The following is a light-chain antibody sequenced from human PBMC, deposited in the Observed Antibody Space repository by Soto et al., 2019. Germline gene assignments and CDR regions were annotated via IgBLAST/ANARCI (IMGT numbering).Light chain of an antibody. CDR2: LGS. J-gene: IGKJ2*01. CDR3: MQALQILYT. Sequence: DIVLTQSPLSLPVTPGEPASISCRSSQSLLHSNGYLCLDWYVQKPGQPPQLLIFLGSNRASGVPDRFSGSGSGTHFTLEISRVEAEDVGVYHCMQALQILYTFGQGTKVDIK. V-gene: IGKV2-28*01. CDR1: QSLLHSNGYLC.